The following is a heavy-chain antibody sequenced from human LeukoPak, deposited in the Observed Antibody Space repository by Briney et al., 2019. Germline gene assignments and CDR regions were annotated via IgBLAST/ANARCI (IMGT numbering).Heavy chain of an antibody. J-gene: IGHJ6*02. CDR2: ISGSGGST. CDR3: AKPMDYLYYYGMDV. D-gene: IGHD3/OR15-3a*01. V-gene: IGHV3-23*01. CDR1: GFTFSSYA. Sequence: PGGSLRLSCAASGFTFSSYAMSWVRQAPGKGLEWVSAISGSGGSTYYADSVKGRFTISRDNSKDTLYLQMNSLRAEDTAVYYCAKPMDYLYYYGMDVWGQGTTVTVSS.